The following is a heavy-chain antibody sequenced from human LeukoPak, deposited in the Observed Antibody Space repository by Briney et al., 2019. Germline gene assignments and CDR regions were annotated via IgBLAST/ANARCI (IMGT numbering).Heavy chain of an antibody. J-gene: IGHJ4*02. CDR1: VESFSVYY. Sequence: PSETLSLTCAVYVESFSVYYWIWIRQPPGKGLEWIGEINHSGSTNYTPSLKSLVTISVDTTKTQFSLKLSSVTAADTAVYYCARVLVGALDYWGQGTLVTVSS. D-gene: IGHD1-26*01. CDR3: ARVLVGALDY. CDR2: INHSGST. V-gene: IGHV4-34*01.